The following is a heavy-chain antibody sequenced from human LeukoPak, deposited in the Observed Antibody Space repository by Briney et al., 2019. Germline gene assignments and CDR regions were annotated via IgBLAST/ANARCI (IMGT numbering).Heavy chain of an antibody. J-gene: IGHJ4*02. D-gene: IGHD6-19*01. CDR1: GGSISSYY. CDR2: IYYSGST. CDR3: ARSYSSGPEDGFDY. V-gene: IGHV4-59*01. Sequence: SETLSLTCTVSGGSISSYYWSWIRQPPGKGLEWIGYIYYSGSTNYNPSLRSRVTISVDTSKNQFSLKLSSVTAADTAVYYCARSYSSGPEDGFDYWGQGTLVTVSS.